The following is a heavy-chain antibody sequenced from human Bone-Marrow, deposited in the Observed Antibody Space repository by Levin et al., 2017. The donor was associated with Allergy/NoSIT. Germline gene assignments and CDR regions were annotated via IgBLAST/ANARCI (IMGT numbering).Heavy chain of an antibody. D-gene: IGHD4-23*01. V-gene: IGHV1-2*06. CDR1: GYTFTDYY. J-gene: IGHJ2*01. CDR3: ARGSGQPRPKQRTVAYWFCDL. CDR2: INPNSGGT. Sequence: GESLKISCKASGYTFTDYYLHWVRQAPGQGLEWMGRINPNSGGTNYPQKFQGRVTMTRDTSIGTVYMELSRLKSDDTAFYYCARGSGQPRPKQRTVAYWFCDLWGRGTLVSVSS.